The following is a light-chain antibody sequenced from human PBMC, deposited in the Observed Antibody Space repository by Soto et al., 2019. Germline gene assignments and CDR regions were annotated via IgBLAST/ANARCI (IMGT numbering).Light chain of an antibody. CDR1: ESINTW. CDR2: DAS. V-gene: IGKV1-5*01. J-gene: IGKJ4*01. CDR3: QQYKSHTQLT. Sequence: DVQITQSPSTLAASVGDRVTITCRASESINTWLAWYQQKPGKAPNLLIYDASTLESGVPSTFSGSGSGTEFTLTISSLQSDDFATYYCQQYKSHTQLTFGGGTKVDI.